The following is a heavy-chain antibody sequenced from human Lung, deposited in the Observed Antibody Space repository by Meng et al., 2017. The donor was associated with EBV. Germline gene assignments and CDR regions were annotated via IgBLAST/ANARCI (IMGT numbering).Heavy chain of an antibody. Sequence: QVHCVQSGAEVKKPGSSVKVACKTSGDSFSTQTFSWVRQAPGQGLEWMGGLIAVFDKTKAAPRFQDRVTFTADESTSTAYMELSSLTFDDTAVYFCARGRRNEPLFDYWGQGTLVTVSS. CDR1: GDSFSTQT. D-gene: IGHD1-14*01. J-gene: IGHJ4*02. CDR2: LIAVFDKT. CDR3: ARGRRNEPLFDY. V-gene: IGHV1-69*13.